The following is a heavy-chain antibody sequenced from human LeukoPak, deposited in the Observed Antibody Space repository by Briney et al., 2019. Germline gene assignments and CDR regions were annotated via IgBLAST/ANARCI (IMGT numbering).Heavy chain of an antibody. CDR3: SPEAADT. J-gene: IGHJ4*02. CDR2: INPNSGGT. Sequence: ASVKVSCKASGYTFTSYGISWVRQAPGQGLEWMGWINPNSGGTNYAQKFQGRVTMTRDTSISTAYMELSRLRSDDTAVYYCSPEAADTWGQGTLVTVSS. CDR1: GYTFTSYG. V-gene: IGHV1-2*02. D-gene: IGHD2-15*01.